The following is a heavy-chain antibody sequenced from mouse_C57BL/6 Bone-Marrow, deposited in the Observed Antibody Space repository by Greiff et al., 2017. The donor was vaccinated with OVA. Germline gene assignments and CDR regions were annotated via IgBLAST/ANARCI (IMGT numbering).Heavy chain of an antibody. V-gene: IGHV1-9*01. CDR1: GHTFTGYW. CDR2: LLPGSGST. Sequence: VQLQQSGAELMKPGASVKLSCKATGHTFTGYWIEWVKQRPGHGLEWIGELLPGSGSTNYNEKFKGKATFTADTSSNTAYMQLSSLTTEDSAIYYSARSIYYYGSSYVGPWFAYWGQGTLVTVSA. D-gene: IGHD1-1*01. J-gene: IGHJ3*01. CDR3: ARSIYYYGSSYVGPWFAY.